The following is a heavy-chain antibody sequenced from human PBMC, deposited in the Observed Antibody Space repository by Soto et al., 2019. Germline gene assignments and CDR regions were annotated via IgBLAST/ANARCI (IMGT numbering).Heavy chain of an antibody. Sequence: SGPTLVNPTQTLTLTCTFSGFSLSTSGVGVGWIRQPPGKALEWLALIYWNDDKRYSPSLKGRLTITKDTSKNQVVLTMTNMDPVDTATYYCAHSSGYCSGGSCYSDYYGMDVWGQGTTVTVS. J-gene: IGHJ6*02. CDR3: AHSSGYCSGGSCYSDYYGMDV. V-gene: IGHV2-5*01. CDR2: IYWNDDK. CDR1: GFSLSTSGVG. D-gene: IGHD2-15*01.